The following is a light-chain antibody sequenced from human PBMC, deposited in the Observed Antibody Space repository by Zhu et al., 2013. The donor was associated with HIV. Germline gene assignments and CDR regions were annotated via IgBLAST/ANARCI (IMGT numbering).Light chain of an antibody. CDR2: DAS. Sequence: EIVLTQSPATLSLSPGERATLSCRASQSVSSSLVWYQQKPGQALRLLIYDASNRATGIPARFSGSGSGTDFTLTISSLEPEDFAIYYCQQRSNWPPKYTFGQGPNWRSN. CDR3: QQRSNWPPKYT. CDR1: QSVSSS. J-gene: IGKJ2*01. V-gene: IGKV3-11*01.